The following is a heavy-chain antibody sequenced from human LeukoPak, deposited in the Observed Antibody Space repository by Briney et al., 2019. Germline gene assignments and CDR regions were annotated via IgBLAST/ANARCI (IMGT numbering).Heavy chain of an antibody. J-gene: IGHJ5*02. CDR3: ARGTGTTHRNWFDP. CDR2: IIPIFGTA. D-gene: IGHD1-7*01. CDR1: GGTFSSYA. V-gene: IGHV1-69*01. Sequence: SVKVSCRASGGTFSSYAISWVRQAPGQGLEWMGGIIPIFGTANYAQKFQGRVTITADESTSTAYMELSSLRSEDTAVYYCARGTGTTHRNWFDPWGQGTLVTVSS.